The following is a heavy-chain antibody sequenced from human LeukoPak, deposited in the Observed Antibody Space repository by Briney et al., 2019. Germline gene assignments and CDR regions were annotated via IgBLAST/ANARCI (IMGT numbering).Heavy chain of an antibody. J-gene: IGHJ4*02. CDR2: IYHSGST. D-gene: IGHD6-6*01. CDR3: ARAREQYSSSFDY. Sequence: SQTLSLTCAVSGGSISSGGYSWSWIRQPPGKGLEWIGYIYHSGSTYYNPSLKSRVTISVDRSKNQFSLKLSSVTAADTAVYYCARAREQYSSSFDYWGQGTLVTVSS. V-gene: IGHV4-30-2*01. CDR1: GGSISSGGYS.